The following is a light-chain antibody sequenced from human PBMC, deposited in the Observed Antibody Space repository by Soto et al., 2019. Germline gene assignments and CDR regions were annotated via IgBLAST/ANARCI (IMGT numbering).Light chain of an antibody. CDR1: NIGSKS. CDR2: YDS. J-gene: IGLJ2*01. Sequence: SYELTQPPSVSVAPGKTARSTCGGNNIGSKSVHWYQQKPGQAPVLVIYYDSDRPSGIPERFSGSNSGNTATLTISRVEAGDEADYSCQVWDSSSDHVVFGGGTQLTVL. V-gene: IGLV3-21*04. CDR3: QVWDSSSDHVV.